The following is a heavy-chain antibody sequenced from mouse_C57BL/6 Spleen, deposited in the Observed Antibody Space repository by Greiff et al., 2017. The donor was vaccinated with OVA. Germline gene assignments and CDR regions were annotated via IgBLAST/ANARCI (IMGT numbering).Heavy chain of an antibody. CDR2: IDPETGGT. D-gene: IGHD2-13*01. V-gene: IGHV1-15*01. CDR1: GYTFTDYE. J-gene: IGHJ2*01. Sequence: QVQLQQSGAELVRPGASVTLSCKASGYTFTDYEMHWVKQTPVHGLEWIGAIDPETGGTAYNQKFKGKAILTADKSSSTAYMELRSLTSEDSAVYYCTRWGLLTGKNYFDYWGQGTTLTVSS. CDR3: TRWGLLTGKNYFDY.